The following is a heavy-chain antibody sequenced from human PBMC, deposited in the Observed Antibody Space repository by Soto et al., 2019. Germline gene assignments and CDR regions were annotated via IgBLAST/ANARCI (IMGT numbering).Heavy chain of an antibody. CDR2: IYSGGST. CDR3: ARDLHSGSYYGAFDI. J-gene: IGHJ3*02. D-gene: IGHD1-26*01. V-gene: IGHV3-53*01. Sequence: PGGSLRLSCAASGFTVISNYMIWVRHAPGKGLEWVSVIYSGGSTYYADSVKGRFTISRDNSKNTLYLQMNSLRAEDTAVYYCARDLHSGSYYGAFDIWGQGTMVTVSS. CDR1: GFTVISNY.